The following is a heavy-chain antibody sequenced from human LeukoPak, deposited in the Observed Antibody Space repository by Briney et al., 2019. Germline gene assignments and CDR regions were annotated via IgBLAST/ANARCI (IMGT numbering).Heavy chain of an antibody. CDR2: ISSSGSTI. D-gene: IGHD1-26*01. J-gene: IGHJ6*03. CDR1: GFTFSSYA. CDR3: ARDIDYYMDV. V-gene: IGHV3-48*03. Sequence: PGGSLRLSCAASGFTFSSYAMNWVRQAPGKGLEWVSYISSSGSTIYYADSVKGRFTISRDNAKNSLYLKMNSLRAEDTAVYYCARDIDYYMDVWGKGTTVTISS.